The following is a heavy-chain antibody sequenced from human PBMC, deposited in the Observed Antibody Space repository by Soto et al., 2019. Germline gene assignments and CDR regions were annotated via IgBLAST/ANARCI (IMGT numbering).Heavy chain of an antibody. V-gene: IGHV1-69*01. CDR3: ARVQDYYGSGSYYGY. Sequence: ASVKFSCKASGGTFSSYAISWVRQAPGQGLEWMGGIIPIFGTANYAQKFQGRVTITADESTSTAYMELSSLRSEDTAVYYCARVQDYYGSGSYYGYWGQGTLVTVSS. D-gene: IGHD3-10*01. CDR1: GGTFSSYA. CDR2: IIPIFGTA. J-gene: IGHJ4*02.